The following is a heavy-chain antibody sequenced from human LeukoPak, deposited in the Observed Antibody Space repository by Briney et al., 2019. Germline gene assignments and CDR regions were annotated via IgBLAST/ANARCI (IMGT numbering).Heavy chain of an antibody. V-gene: IGHV4-61*02. D-gene: IGHD3-22*01. CDR3: ARGPYSYDSSGAFDI. Sequence: PSETLSLTCTVSGDSTSSGDYYWSWIRQPAGKGLEWIGRISSSGSTNYNPSLKSRVTISVDTSKNQFSLKLSSVTAADTAVYFCARGPYSYDSSGAFDIWGQETMVTVSS. J-gene: IGHJ3*02. CDR1: GDSTSSGDYY. CDR2: ISSSGST.